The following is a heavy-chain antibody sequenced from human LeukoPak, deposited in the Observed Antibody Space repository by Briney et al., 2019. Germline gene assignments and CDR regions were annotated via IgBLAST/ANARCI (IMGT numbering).Heavy chain of an antibody. J-gene: IGHJ4*02. CDR3: GRIAYGNYV. V-gene: IGHV3-7*05. Sequence: SGGSLRLTCAGSGFTFNNYWMSWVRQAPGKGLEWVANIKEDGSEKHYVDSLKGRFTISRDNTKNSLYLEVNSLRAEDTAVYYCGRIAYGNYVWGQGALVTVSS. D-gene: IGHD3-16*01. CDR1: GFTFNNYW. CDR2: IKEDGSEK.